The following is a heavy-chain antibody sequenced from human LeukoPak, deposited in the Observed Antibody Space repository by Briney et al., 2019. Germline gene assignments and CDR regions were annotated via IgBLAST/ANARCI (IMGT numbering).Heavy chain of an antibody. D-gene: IGHD3-10*01. CDR2: ISGSGGST. CDR3: AKDRLGGSGSYDY. CDR1: GFTFSSYA. Sequence: PGGSLRLSCAASGFTFSSYAMSWVRQAPGKGLEWVSAISGSGGSTYYADSVKGRFTIPRDNSKNTLHLQMNSLRAEDTAVYYCAKDRLGGSGSYDYWGQGTLVTVSS. V-gene: IGHV3-23*01. J-gene: IGHJ4*02.